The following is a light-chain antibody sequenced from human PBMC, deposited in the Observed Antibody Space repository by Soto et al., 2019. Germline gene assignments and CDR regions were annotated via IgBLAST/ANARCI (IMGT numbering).Light chain of an antibody. CDR1: NSDVGTYNY. J-gene: IGLJ2*01. CDR2: DVT. V-gene: IGLV2-11*01. Sequence: QSVLTQPRSVSGSPGQSVTISCTGTNSDVGTYNYVSWYQQHPGKAPKLIIYDVTKRPSGVPDRFSGSKSGNTASLIISGLQAADEAEYYCCSYAGSYTVIFGGGTQLTVL. CDR3: CSYAGSYTVI.